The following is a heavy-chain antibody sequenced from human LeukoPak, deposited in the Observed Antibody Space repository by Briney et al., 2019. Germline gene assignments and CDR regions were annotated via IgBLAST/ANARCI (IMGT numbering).Heavy chain of an antibody. D-gene: IGHD4-17*01. CDR3: ASGVPVTTLAYYYYGMDV. V-gene: IGHV1-69*13. CDR2: IIPIFDTA. J-gene: IGHJ6*02. CDR1: GGTFSSYA. Sequence: SVNVSCKASGGTFSSYAISWVRQAPGQGLEWMGGIIPIFDTANYAQKFQGRVTITADESTSTAYMELSSLRSEDTAVYYCASGVPVTTLAYYYYGMDVWGQGTTVTVSS.